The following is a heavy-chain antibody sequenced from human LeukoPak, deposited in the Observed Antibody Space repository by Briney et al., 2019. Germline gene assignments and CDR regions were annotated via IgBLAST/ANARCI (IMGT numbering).Heavy chain of an antibody. CDR2: IRSKIDGGTT. CDR3: TTDLPP. Sequence: GGSLRLSCAASGFTFSNVWMAWVRQAPGKGLEWVGRIRSKIDGGTTDYAAPVKGRFTISRDDSKNTLDLQMNSLKIEDTAVYYCTTDLPPWGQGTLVTVSS. V-gene: IGHV3-15*01. CDR1: GFTFSNVW. J-gene: IGHJ5*02.